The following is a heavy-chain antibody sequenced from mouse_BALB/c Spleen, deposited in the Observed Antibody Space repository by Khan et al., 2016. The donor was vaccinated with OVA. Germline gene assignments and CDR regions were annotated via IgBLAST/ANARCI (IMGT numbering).Heavy chain of an antibody. Sequence: QIQLVQSGPELKKPGETVKISCKASGYTFTNNGMNWVKLAPGQGFKWMGWINTYTGKPAYADDFKGRFAFSLETSASTAYLQINNLKNEDMATYFCARVGYNGTMDYWGQGTSVTVSS. CDR1: GYTFTNNG. D-gene: IGHD2-14*01. J-gene: IGHJ4*01. CDR2: INTYTGKP. CDR3: ARVGYNGTMDY. V-gene: IGHV9-1*02.